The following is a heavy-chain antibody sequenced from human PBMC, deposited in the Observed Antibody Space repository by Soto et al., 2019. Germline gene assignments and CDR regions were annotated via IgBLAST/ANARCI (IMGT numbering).Heavy chain of an antibody. CDR1: GFIFSGSA. Sequence: EVQLVESGGGLVQPGGSLTLSCAASGFIFSGSAVHWVRQASGTGLEWVGRILSKAGNYATAYPASMKGRFTISRDDSENTAFLQMNSLKTEDTAVYYCIRGGSPYYYDYWGQGTLVAVSS. CDR2: ILSKAGNYAT. CDR3: IRGGSPYYYDY. J-gene: IGHJ4*02. V-gene: IGHV3-73*01.